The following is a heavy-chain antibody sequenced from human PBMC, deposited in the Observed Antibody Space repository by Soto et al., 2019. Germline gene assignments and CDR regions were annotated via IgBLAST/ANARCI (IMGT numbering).Heavy chain of an antibody. J-gene: IGHJ4*02. CDR3: AKVGGYCSGGSCYSGGGIDY. V-gene: IGHV3-23*01. D-gene: IGHD2-15*01. CDR2: ISGSGGST. CDR1: GFTFSSYA. Sequence: EVQLLESGGGLVQPGGSLRLSCAASGFTFSSYAMSWVRQAPGKGLEWVSAISGSGGSTYYADSVKGRFTISRDNSKNKLYLQMNSLRAEDTAVYYWAKVGGYCSGGSCYSGGGIDYWGQGTLVTVSS.